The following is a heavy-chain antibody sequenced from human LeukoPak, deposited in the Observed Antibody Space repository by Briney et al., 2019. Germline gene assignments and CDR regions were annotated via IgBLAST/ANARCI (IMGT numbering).Heavy chain of an antibody. D-gene: IGHD5-12*01. J-gene: IGHJ3*02. CDR2: INHSGST. V-gene: IGHV4-34*01. CDR1: GGSFSGYY. CDR3: ARGSLWWLRRDAFDI. Sequence: SETLSLTCAVYGGSFSGYYWSWIRQPPGKGLEWIGEINHSGSTNYNPSLKSRVTISVDTSKNQFSLKLSSVTAADTAVHYCARGSLWWLRRDAFDIWGQGTMVTVSS.